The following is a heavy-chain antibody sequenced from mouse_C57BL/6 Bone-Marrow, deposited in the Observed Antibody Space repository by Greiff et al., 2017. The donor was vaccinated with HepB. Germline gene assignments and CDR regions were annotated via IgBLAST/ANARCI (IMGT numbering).Heavy chain of an antibody. Sequence: EVQLQESGPGLVKPSQSLSLTCSVTGYSITSGYYWNWIRQFPGNKLEWMGYISYDGSNNYNPSLKNRISITRDTSKNQFFLKFNSVTTENTATYYCARMWSYYYDSTPHTYAMDSWGQGTSVTFSS. J-gene: IGHJ4*01. CDR2: ISYDGSN. CDR1: GYSITSGYY. CDR3: ARMWSYYYDSTPHTYAMDS. D-gene: IGHD1-1*01. V-gene: IGHV3-6*01.